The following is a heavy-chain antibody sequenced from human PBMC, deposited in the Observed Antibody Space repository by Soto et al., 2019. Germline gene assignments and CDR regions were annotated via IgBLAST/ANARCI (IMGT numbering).Heavy chain of an antibody. Sequence: QVQLVESGGGVVQPGRSLRLSCAASGFTFSIYAMHWVRQAPGKGLEWVAVISYDGSNKDYADSVKGRFTTSRDNSKNALYLQMNSLRAEDRAVYYCAREGRCEQLNFDYWGQGTPVTVSS. J-gene: IGHJ4*02. D-gene: IGHD1-1*01. CDR2: ISYDGSNK. CDR1: GFTFSIYA. V-gene: IGHV3-30-3*01. CDR3: AREGRCEQLNFDY.